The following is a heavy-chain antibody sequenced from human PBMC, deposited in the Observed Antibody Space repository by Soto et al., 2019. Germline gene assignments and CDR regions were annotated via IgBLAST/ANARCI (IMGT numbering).Heavy chain of an antibody. CDR3: AHKGKEDWPLEY. CDR2: IYWDDSK. J-gene: IGHJ4*02. Sequence: QITLKESGPALVRPTQTLTLTCAFSGFSLSTSGVGVGWIRQPPGKALEWLAVIYWDDSKHYSPSLRSRLTITTDTSKHPVVLTMTNMDPMDTGPYYCAHKGKEDWPLEYWGQGTLVTVSS. CDR1: GFSLSTSGVG. D-gene: IGHD3-9*01. V-gene: IGHV2-5*02.